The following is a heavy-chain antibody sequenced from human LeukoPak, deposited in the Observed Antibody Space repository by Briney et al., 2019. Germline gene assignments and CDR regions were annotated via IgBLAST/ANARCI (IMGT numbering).Heavy chain of an antibody. J-gene: IGHJ4*02. CDR3: ARGLGDYYDTSDYYYAVPAH. V-gene: IGHV1-2*02. CDR2: INPNSGDT. Sequence: ASVKVSCKASGYTFTGYYMHWVRQAPGQGLEWMGWINPNSGDTAYAQKFQGRVAMTRDTSITTAYMELSSLRSEDTAVYYCARGLGDYYDTSDYYYAVPAHWGQGTLVTVSS. CDR1: GYTFTGYY. D-gene: IGHD3-22*01.